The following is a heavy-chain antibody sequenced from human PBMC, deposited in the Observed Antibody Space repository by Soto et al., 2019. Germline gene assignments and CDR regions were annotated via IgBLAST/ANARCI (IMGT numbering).Heavy chain of an antibody. CDR2: ISYDGSNK. D-gene: IGHD1-26*01. CDR1: GFTFSSYG. CDR3: AKDRVGAIEFYLDY. Sequence: QVQLVESGGGVVQPGRSLRLSCAASGFTFSSYGMHWVRQAPGKGLEWVAVISYDGSNKYYADSVKGRFTISRDNSKNTLYLQMNSLRAEDTAVYYCAKDRVGAIEFYLDYWGQGTLVTVSS. J-gene: IGHJ4*02. V-gene: IGHV3-30*18.